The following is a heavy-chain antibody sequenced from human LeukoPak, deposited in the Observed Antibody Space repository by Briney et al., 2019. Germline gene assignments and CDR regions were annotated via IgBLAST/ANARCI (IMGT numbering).Heavy chain of an antibody. D-gene: IGHD6-6*01. V-gene: IGHV5-10-1*01. J-gene: IGHJ6*02. Sequence: GESLKISCKGSGYSFTSYWISWVRQMPGKGLEWMGRIDPSDSYTNYSPSFQGHVTISADKSISTAYLQWSSLKASDTAMYYCARHGIAARPSCYYGMDVWGQGTTVTVSS. CDR2: IDPSDSYT. CDR3: ARHGIAARPSCYYGMDV. CDR1: GYSFTSYW.